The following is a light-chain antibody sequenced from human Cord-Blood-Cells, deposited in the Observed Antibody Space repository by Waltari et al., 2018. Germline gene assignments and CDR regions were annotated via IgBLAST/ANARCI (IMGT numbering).Light chain of an antibody. CDR3: QQSYSTPYT. V-gene: IGKV1-39*01. CDR1: QSISSY. CDR2: AAS. J-gene: IGKJ2*01. Sequence: DIQMNQSPSSLSASLGDRVTITCRASQSISSYLNWYQQKPGKAPKLLIYAASSLQSGVPSRFSGSGSGTDFTLTISSLQPEDFATYYCQQSYSTPYTFGQGTKLEIK.